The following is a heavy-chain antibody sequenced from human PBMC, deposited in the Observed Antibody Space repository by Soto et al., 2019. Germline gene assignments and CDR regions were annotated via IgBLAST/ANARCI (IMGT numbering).Heavy chain of an antibody. J-gene: IGHJ6*02. CDR3: ARGRTYYDFRSGYYNSNYYYGMDV. D-gene: IGHD3-3*01. V-gene: IGHV4-34*01. CDR2: INHSGST. CDR1: GGSFSGYY. Sequence: SETLSLTCAVYGGSFSGYYWSWIRQPPGKGLEWIGEINHSGSTNYNPSLKSRVTISVDTSKNQFSLKLSSVTAADTAVYYCARGRTYYDFRSGYYNSNYYYGMDVWGQGTTVTVSS.